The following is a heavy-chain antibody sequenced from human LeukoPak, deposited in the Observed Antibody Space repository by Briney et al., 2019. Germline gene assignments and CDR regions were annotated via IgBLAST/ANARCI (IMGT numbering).Heavy chain of an antibody. J-gene: IGHJ5*02. Sequence: ASVKISCKTSGYIFTDHYVHWLQQAPGGGLQWMGRVDPADGETKVAPRFQGRVTIIADTSFDTAYMELSSLRSEDTAMHFCAIDLKTQTILGDGRFDTWGQGTLITVSS. CDR1: GYIFTDHY. CDR2: VDPADGET. V-gene: IGHV1-69-2*01. CDR3: AIDLKTQTILGDGRFDT. D-gene: IGHD3-16*01.